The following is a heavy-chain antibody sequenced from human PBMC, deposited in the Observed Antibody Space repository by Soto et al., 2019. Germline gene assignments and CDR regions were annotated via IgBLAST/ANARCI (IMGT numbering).Heavy chain of an antibody. V-gene: IGHV1-2*04. J-gene: IGHJ6*02. CDR2: INPNSGGT. CDR3: ARGPGKLRYFGHYGMDV. CDR1: GYTFTGYY. Sequence: ASVKVSCKASGYTFTGYYMHWVRQAPGQGLEWMGWINPNSGGTNYAQKFQGWVTMTRDTSISTAYMELSRLRSDDTAVYYCARGPGKLRYFGHYGMDVWGQGTTVTVSS. D-gene: IGHD3-9*01.